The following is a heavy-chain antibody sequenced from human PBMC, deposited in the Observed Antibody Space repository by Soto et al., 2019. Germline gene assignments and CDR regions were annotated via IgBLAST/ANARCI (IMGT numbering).Heavy chain of an antibody. CDR1: GFTFSRYG. J-gene: IGHJ4*02. V-gene: IGHV3-33*01. CDR2: IWFDGSNN. Sequence: QVHLVESGGGVVQPGRPLRLSCAASGFTFSRYGMHWVRQAPGKGLEWVTLIWFDGSNNYYADSVKGRFTISKDNSNNMLYLQMNSLRADDTAIYYCAREGPAGDFDYWGQGTLVTVSS. CDR3: AREGPAGDFDY.